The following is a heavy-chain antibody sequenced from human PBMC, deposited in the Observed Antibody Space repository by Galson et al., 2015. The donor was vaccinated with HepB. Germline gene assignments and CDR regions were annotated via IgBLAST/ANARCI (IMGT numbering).Heavy chain of an antibody. CDR3: ATDRGAYCSGGSCYGQFDY. Sequence: SVKVSCKVSGYTLTELSMHWVRQAPGKGLEWMGGFDLEDGETIYAQKFQGRVTMTEDTSTDTAYMELSSLRSEDTAVYYCATDRGAYCSGGSCYGQFDYWGQGTLVTVSS. V-gene: IGHV1-24*01. D-gene: IGHD2-15*01. CDR2: FDLEDGET. CDR1: GYTLTELS. J-gene: IGHJ4*02.